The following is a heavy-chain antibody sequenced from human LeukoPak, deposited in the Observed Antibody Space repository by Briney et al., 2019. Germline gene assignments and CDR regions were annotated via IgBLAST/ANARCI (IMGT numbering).Heavy chain of an antibody. CDR1: GGALSDYD. Sequence: RLSLTCTLSGGALSDYDWRWVRDPPRQGLEWIGYIYYSGSTSYNPPLWSRDTISLDTSKNQISRKLSSVTAADTAIHYCAKDPNEYSNYNWFDPWGQGTLVAVSS. CDR2: IYYSGST. V-gene: IGHV4-59*01. J-gene: IGHJ5*02. CDR3: AKDPNEYSNYNWFDP. D-gene: IGHD4-11*01.